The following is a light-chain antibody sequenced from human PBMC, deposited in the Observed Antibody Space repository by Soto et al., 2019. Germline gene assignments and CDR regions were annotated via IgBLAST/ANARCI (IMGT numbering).Light chain of an antibody. CDR2: GAS. V-gene: IGKV3-20*01. Sequence: IVLTQSPGILSLSQAEISTVSLTSSQGMSSAYLAWFQQKPGQAPTLLIYGASTRATGIPDRFSGSGSGTDFTLTISRLEPEDFAVYYCQQYGSSSWTFGQGTKVDI. J-gene: IGKJ1*01. CDR1: QGMSSAY. CDR3: QQYGSSSWT.